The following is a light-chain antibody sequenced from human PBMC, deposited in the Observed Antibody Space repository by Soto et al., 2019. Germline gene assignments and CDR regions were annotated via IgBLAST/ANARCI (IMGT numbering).Light chain of an antibody. CDR3: QKYGTSSRK. CDR1: ERLSSVY. V-gene: IGKV3-20*01. J-gene: IGKJ1*01. Sequence: EIVLTQSPVTLSLSPGEVATLSCSASERLSSVYLAWYQQRPGQPPRLLIYGASNRATGIPDRFSGSGSGTDFTLIINRLEPEDFAVYYCQKYGTSSRKFGQGTKVDIK. CDR2: GAS.